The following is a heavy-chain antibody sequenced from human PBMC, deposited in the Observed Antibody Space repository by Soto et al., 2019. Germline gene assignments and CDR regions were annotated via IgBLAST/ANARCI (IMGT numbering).Heavy chain of an antibody. J-gene: IGHJ5*02. CDR3: VRDGTKTLRDWFDP. Sequence: SETLSLTCTVSGASISGFYWSWIRKSAGKGLEWIGRIYATGTTDYNPALKSRVMMSVDTSKKQFSLKLRSVTAADTAVYYCVRDGTKTLRDWFDPWGQGMSVTVSS. CDR1: GASISGFY. D-gene: IGHD1-1*01. CDR2: IYATGTT. V-gene: IGHV4-4*07.